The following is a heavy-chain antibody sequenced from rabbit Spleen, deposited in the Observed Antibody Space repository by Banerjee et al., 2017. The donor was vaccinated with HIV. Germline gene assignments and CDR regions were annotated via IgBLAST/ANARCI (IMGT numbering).Heavy chain of an antibody. CDR2: IDIGSSGGT. D-gene: IGHD1-1*01. CDR3: ARDHVTGDGYIPGL. Sequence: QEQLVESGGGLVKPEGSLTLTCTASGFSFSSIYWIYWVRQAPGKGLEWIGCIDIGSSGGTYYANWAKGRFTISKPSSTTLTLQLNSLTAADTATYFCARDHVTGDGYIPGLWGPGTLVTVS. V-gene: IGHV1S45*01. J-gene: IGHJ4*01. CDR1: GFSFSSIYW.